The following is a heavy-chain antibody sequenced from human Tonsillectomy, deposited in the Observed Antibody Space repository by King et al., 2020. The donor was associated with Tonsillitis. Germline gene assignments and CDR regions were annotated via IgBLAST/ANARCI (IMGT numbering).Heavy chain of an antibody. CDR1: GFTFSNYS. V-gene: IGHV3-48*02. J-gene: IGHJ4*02. CDR2: ISRSSSII. CDR3: RGSLSH. Sequence: VQLVESGGGLVQPGGSLRLSCAASGFTFSNYSMNWVRQAPGKGLEWSSYISRSSSIIFYADSVKGRFTISRDNAKNSLYLQMNSLRDEDTAVYYCRGSLSHWGRGTLVTVSS. D-gene: IGHD1-26*01.